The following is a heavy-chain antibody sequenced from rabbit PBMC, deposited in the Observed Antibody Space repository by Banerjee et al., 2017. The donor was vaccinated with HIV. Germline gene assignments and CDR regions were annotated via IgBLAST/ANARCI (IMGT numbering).Heavy chain of an antibody. CDR1: GFSFSSGYY. J-gene: IGHJ2*01. D-gene: IGHD6-1*01. CDR2: IYTGSGST. V-gene: IGHV1S40*01. CDR3: ARAVYGAYGYADAFDP. Sequence: QSLEESGGDLVKPGASLTLTCTASGFSFSSGYYMCWVRQAPGKGLEWIGCIYTGSGSTHYATWAKGRFTISKTSSTTVTLQMTSLTAADTATYFCARAVYGAYGYADAFDPWGQGTLVTVS.